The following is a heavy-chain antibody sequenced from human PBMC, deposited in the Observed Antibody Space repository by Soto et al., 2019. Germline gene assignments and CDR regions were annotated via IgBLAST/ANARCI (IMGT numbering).Heavy chain of an antibody. CDR2: ISYDGSNR. CDR1: GFTFSSYG. V-gene: IGHV3-30*18. CDR3: AKDWTTSFDY. D-gene: IGHD4-4*01. Sequence: GGSLRLSCAASGFTFSSYGMHWARQAPGKGLEWVAVISYDGSNRYYADSVKGRFTISRDNSKNTLYLQMNSLRAEDTAVYYCAKDWTTSFDYWGQGTLVTVSS. J-gene: IGHJ4*02.